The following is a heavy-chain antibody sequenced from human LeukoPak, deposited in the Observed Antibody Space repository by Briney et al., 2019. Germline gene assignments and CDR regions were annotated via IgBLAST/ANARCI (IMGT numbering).Heavy chain of an antibody. CDR2: ISAYNGNT. CDR3: ARERGYYDSSGYYYEGAFDY. D-gene: IGHD3-22*01. CDR1: GYTFTSYG. Sequence: GASVKVSCKASGYTFTSYGISWVRQAPGQGLEWMGWISAYNGNTNYAQKFQGRVTMTRDTSISTAYMELSRLRSDDTAVYYCARERGYYDSSGYYYEGAFDYWGQGTLVTVSS. J-gene: IGHJ4*02. V-gene: IGHV1-18*01.